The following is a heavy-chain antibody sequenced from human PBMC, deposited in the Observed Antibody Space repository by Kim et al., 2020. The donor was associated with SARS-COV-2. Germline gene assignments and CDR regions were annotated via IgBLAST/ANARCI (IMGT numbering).Heavy chain of an antibody. CDR2: SRNKAYSYTT. J-gene: IGHJ4*01. D-gene: IGHD6-19*01. V-gene: IGHV3-72*01. Sequence: GGSLRLSCVVSGFTFSDHYMDWVRQAPGKGLEWVCRSRNKAYSYTTEYAASVKGRFTISRDESNNSLYLQMNSLNSEDTALYYCARGSLTSGWYGGDDYWGQGTLVTVSS. CDR3: ARGSLTSGWYGGDDY. CDR1: GFTFSDHY.